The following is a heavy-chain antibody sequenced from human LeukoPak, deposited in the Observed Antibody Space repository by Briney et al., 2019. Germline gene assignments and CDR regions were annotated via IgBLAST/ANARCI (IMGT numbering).Heavy chain of an antibody. J-gene: IGHJ4*02. CDR1: GGSISSYY. CDR2: IYYSGST. Sequence: SQALSLTCTVSGGSISSYYWSWIRQPPGKGLEWIGYIYYSGSTNYNPSLKSRVTISVDTSKNQFSLKLSSVTAADTAVYYCARAVFWSGLDYWGQGTLVTVSS. CDR3: ARAVFWSGLDY. V-gene: IGHV4-59*01. D-gene: IGHD3-3*01.